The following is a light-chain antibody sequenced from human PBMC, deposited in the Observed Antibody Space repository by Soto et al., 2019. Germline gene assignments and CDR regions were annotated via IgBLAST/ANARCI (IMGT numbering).Light chain of an antibody. CDR3: SSYTSSSTFWV. CDR2: EVS. J-gene: IGLJ3*02. CDR1: SSDVGGYNH. V-gene: IGLV2-14*01. Sequence: QSALTQPASVSGSPGQSITISCTGTSSDVGGYNHVSWYQQYPGKAPKLMIYEVSNRPSGVSNRFSGSKSGNTASLTISGLQAEDEADYYCSSYTSSSTFWVFGGGTKLTVL.